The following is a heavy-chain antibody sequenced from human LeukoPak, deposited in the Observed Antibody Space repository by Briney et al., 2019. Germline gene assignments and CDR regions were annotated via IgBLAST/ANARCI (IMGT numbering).Heavy chain of an antibody. J-gene: IGHJ4*02. D-gene: IGHD5-12*01. CDR1: GFTLCSYS. CDR2: ISSSSSYI. Sequence: GGSLRLSCAASGFTLCSYSMNWVRQAPGKGLEWVSSISSSSSYIYYADSVKGRFTISRDNARNSLYLQMNSPRDEDTAVYYCASQGSGYDSPIDHWGQGTLVTVSS. CDR3: ASQGSGYDSPIDH. V-gene: IGHV3-21*01.